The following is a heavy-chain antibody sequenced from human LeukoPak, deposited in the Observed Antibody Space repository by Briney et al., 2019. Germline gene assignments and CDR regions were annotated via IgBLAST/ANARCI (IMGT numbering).Heavy chain of an antibody. CDR2: IIPIFGTA. J-gene: IGHJ6*02. CDR1: GGTFSSYA. Sequence: SVRVSCKASGGTFSSYAISWVRQAPGQGLEWMGGIIPIFGTANYAQKFQGRVTMTEDTSTDTAYMELSSLRSEDTAAYYCAAGYSSSWPSRYYYGMDVWGQGTTVTVSS. CDR3: AAGYSSSWPSRYYYGMDV. V-gene: IGHV1-69*06. D-gene: IGHD6-13*01.